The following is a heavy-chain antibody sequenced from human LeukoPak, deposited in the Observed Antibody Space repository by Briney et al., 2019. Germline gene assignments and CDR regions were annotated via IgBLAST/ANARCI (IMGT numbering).Heavy chain of an antibody. V-gene: IGHV3-30-3*01. D-gene: IGHD4-23*01. CDR3: ARDRSGYGGNSAYFDY. CDR2: ISYDGSNK. CDR1: GFTFSSYA. Sequence: PGGSLRLSCAASGFTFSSYAMHWVRQAPGKGLEWVAVISYDGSNKYYADSVKGRFTISRDNSKNTLYLQMNSLRAEDTAVYYCARDRSGYGGNSAYFDYWGQGTLVTVSS. J-gene: IGHJ4*02.